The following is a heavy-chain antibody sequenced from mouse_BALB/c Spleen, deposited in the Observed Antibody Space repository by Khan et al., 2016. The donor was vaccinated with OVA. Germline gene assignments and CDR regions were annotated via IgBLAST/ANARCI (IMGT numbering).Heavy chain of an antibody. CDR3: ARQPYYYYNLMDY. V-gene: IGHV2-6-1*01. J-gene: IGHJ4*01. D-gene: IGHD2-10*01. CDR2: IWSDGST. CDR1: GFSLTNYG. Sequence: VQLQESGPGLVAPSQSLSITCTISGFSLTNYGVHWVRQPPGKGLEWLVVIWSDGSTTYNSALKSRLTINKDNSKNQVFLEMNSLQTDDTAMYFCARQPYYYYNLMDYWGQGTSVTVSS.